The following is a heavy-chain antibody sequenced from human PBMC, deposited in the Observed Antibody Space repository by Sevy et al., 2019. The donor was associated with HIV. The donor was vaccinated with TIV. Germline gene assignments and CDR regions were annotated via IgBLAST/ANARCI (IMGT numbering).Heavy chain of an antibody. Sequence: SETLSLTCTVSGGSISSSSYYWGWIRQPPGKGLEWIGSIYYSGSTYYNPSLKSRVTISVDTSKNQFSLKLSSVTAADTAVYYCARRKGGYYDSSGTFDYWGQGTLVTVSS. CDR3: ARRKGGYYDSSGTFDY. V-gene: IGHV4-39*01. D-gene: IGHD3-22*01. CDR1: GGSISSSSYY. J-gene: IGHJ4*02. CDR2: IYYSGST.